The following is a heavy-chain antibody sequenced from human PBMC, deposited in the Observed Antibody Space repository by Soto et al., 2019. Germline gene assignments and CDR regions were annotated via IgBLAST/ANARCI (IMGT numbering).Heavy chain of an antibody. CDR2: ITYTGVST. CDR3: AKSSVWYPYFDS. CDR1: EFGFDDYA. V-gene: IGHV3-23*01. D-gene: IGHD6-13*01. Sequence: EAQLLESGGDLVQPGGSLRLSCAASEFGFDDYAMSWVRQAPGKGLEWVSSITYTGVSTYYADSVKGRFTISRDNSRDTLFLQMNSLRAEDTAIYYCAKSSVWYPYFDSWGQGTLVTVSS. J-gene: IGHJ4*02.